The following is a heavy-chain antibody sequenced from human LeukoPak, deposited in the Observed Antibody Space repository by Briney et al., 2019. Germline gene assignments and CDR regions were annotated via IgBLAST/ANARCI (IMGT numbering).Heavy chain of an antibody. D-gene: IGHD3-22*01. CDR3: AKDRGGVGAPWSSGYWNYFDY. CDR2: ISWNSGSI. CDR1: GFTFDDYA. J-gene: IGHJ4*02. V-gene: IGHV3-9*01. Sequence: PGGSLRLSCAASGFTFDDYAMHWVRQAPGKGLEWVSGISWNSGSIGYADSVKGRFTISRDNAKNSLYLQMNSLRAEDTALYYCAKDRGGVGAPWSSGYWNYFDYWGQGTLVTVSS.